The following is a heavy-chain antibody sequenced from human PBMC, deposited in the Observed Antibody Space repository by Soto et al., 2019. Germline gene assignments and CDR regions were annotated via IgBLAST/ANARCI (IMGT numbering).Heavy chain of an antibody. J-gene: IGHJ6*02. D-gene: IGHD4-4*01. Sequence: EVQLVESGGGLVQPGGSLRLSCAASGFTFSSYWMHWVRQAPGKGLVWVSRINRDGSSTSYADSVKGRFTISRDNAKNTLYLQMNSLRAEDTAVYYCARDPTTVTTTSYYYYGMDVWGQGTTVTVSS. V-gene: IGHV3-74*01. CDR1: GFTFSSYW. CDR2: INRDGSST. CDR3: ARDPTTVTTTSYYYYGMDV.